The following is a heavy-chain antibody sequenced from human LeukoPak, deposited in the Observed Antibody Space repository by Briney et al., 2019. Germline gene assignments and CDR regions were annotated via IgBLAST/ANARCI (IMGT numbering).Heavy chain of an antibody. CDR2: INHSGST. J-gene: IGHJ4*02. Sequence: ASETLSLTCAVYGGSFSGYYWSWIRQPPGEGLEWIGEINHSGSTNYNPSLMSRVTISVDTSKNQFSLKLSSVTAADTAVYYCARGPLIVVVPAPDWEIFDYWGQGTLVTVSS. V-gene: IGHV4-34*01. CDR3: ARGPLIVVVPAPDWEIFDY. D-gene: IGHD2-2*01. CDR1: GGSFSGYY.